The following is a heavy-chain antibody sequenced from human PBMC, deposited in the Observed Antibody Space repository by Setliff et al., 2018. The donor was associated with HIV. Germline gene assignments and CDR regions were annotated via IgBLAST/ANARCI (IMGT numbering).Heavy chain of an antibody. Sequence: KPSETLSLTCTVSGGSISSSSYYWGWIRQPPGKGLEWIGSIYYSGSTYYNPSLQSRAAISVDGSKYHLSLKLFSVTAADTAVYYCARSGDYYESSGYYRYWGQGALVTVSS. D-gene: IGHD3-22*01. CDR2: IYYSGST. V-gene: IGHV4-39*07. J-gene: IGHJ4*02. CDR1: GGSISSSSYY. CDR3: ARSGDYYESSGYYRY.